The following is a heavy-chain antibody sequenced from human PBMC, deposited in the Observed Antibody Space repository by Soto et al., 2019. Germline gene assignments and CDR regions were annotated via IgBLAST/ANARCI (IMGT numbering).Heavy chain of an antibody. V-gene: IGHV3-74*01. CDR3: AGMGKIG. Sequence: EVQLVESGGGLVQPGGSLRLSCAASGFTFRKYWMHWVRQAPGKGLVWVSRVNTDGSSITYADSVRGRFTISRDNAKNTLYLQMNRLRVEDTAVFYCAGMGKIGWGQGTLVTVSS. CDR2: VNTDGSSI. J-gene: IGHJ4*02. D-gene: IGHD7-27*01. CDR1: GFTFRKYW.